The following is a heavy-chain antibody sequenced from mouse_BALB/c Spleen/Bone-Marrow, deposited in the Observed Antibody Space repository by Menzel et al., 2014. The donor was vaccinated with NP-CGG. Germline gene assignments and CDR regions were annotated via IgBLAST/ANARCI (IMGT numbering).Heavy chain of an antibody. Sequence: QVQLQQSGAELARPGASVKLSCKASGYTFTTHWVNWIKQRPGQGLEWIGRIDPSDNETHYNQKFKDKAMLTVDKSSNTAYMQLSSLTSEDSAVYYCARGGSSPAWFAYWGQGTLVTVSA. CDR2: IDPSDNET. CDR1: GYTFTTHW. V-gene: IGHV1-61*01. CDR3: ARGGSSPAWFAY. J-gene: IGHJ3*01. D-gene: IGHD1-1*01.